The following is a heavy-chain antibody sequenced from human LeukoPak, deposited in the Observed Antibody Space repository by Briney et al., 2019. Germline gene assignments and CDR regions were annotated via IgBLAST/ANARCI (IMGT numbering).Heavy chain of an antibody. D-gene: IGHD5-24*01. CDR3: ARDWRQGMATTFGPVDY. CDR1: GYSISSGYY. J-gene: IGHJ4*02. Sequence: SETLSLTCTVSGYSISSGYYWGWIRPPPGKGLEWIGSIYHSGSTYYDPSLKGRVTISVDTSKDQFSLKLSSVTAADTAVYYCARDWRQGMATTFGPVDYWGQGTLVTVSS. V-gene: IGHV4-38-2*02. CDR2: IYHSGST.